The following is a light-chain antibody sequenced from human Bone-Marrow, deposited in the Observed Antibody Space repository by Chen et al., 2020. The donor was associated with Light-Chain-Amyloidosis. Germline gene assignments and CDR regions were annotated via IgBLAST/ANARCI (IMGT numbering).Light chain of an antibody. CDR3: SAYTRKDWV. CDR1: STDIGGYNY. V-gene: IGLV2-14*01. CDR2: EVS. J-gene: IGLJ3*02. Sequence: QSALTQPASVSGSPGPSITISCSGTSTDIGGYNYVSWYQQHPGQALKLVIYEVSNRPSGVSVRFAGSKAGHTASLTISGLQAEDEAEYFCSAYTRKDWVFGAGTTVTVL.